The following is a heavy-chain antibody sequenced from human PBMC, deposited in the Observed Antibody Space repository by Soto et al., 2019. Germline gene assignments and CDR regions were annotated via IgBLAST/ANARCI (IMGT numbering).Heavy chain of an antibody. CDR1: GFTVSSYS. D-gene: IGHD2-15*01. Sequence: EVQLVESGGGLVQPGGSLRLSCAASGFTVSSYSMNWVRQAPGKGLEWVSYISSSSSTIYYADSVKGRFTISRDNAKNSLYLQMNSLRDEDTAVYYCASERLVGKAAPVYWGQGTLVTVSS. CDR2: ISSSSSTI. CDR3: ASERLVGKAAPVY. V-gene: IGHV3-48*02. J-gene: IGHJ4*02.